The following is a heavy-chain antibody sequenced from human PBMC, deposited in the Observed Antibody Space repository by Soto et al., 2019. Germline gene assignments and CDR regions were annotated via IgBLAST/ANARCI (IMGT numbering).Heavy chain of an antibody. J-gene: IGHJ3*02. V-gene: IGHV6-1*01. CDR1: GDSVSSNSAA. D-gene: IGHD3-3*01. CDR2: TYYRSKWYN. CDR3: ARVISIGITIFGVVSYDAFDI. Sequence: PSQTLSLTCAISGDSVSSNSAAWNWIRQSPSRGLEWLGRTYYRSKWYNDYAVSVKSRITINPDTSKNQFPLQLNSVTPEDTAVYYCARVISIGITIFGVVSYDAFDIWGQGTMVTVSS.